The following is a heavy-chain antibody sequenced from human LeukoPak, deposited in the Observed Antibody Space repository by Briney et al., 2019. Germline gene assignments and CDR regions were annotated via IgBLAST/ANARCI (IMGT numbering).Heavy chain of an antibody. CDR3: ARGPHSSGYYYYGMDV. D-gene: IGHD3-22*01. CDR1: GGSFSGYY. CDR2: IYYSGST. J-gene: IGHJ6*02. Sequence: SETLSLTCAVYGGSFSGYYWSWIRQPPGKGLEWIGYIYYSGSTNYNPSLKSRVTISVDTSKNQFSLKLSSVTAADTAVYYCARGPHSSGYYYYGMDVWGQGTTVTVSS. V-gene: IGHV4-59*08.